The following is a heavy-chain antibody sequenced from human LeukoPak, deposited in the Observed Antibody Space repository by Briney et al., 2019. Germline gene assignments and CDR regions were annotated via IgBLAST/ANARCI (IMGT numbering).Heavy chain of an antibody. D-gene: IGHD5-24*01. CDR3: VRIIPMAAA. CDR2: FNSDGSST. CDR1: GFTFSSYW. J-gene: IGHJ4*02. Sequence: GGSLRLSCAASGFTFSSYWMHWVRQAPGKGLVWVSRFNSDGSSTTYADSVKGRFTISRDNAKHTLYLQMNSLRAEDTAVYYCVRIIPMAAAWGQGTLVTVSS. V-gene: IGHV3-74*01.